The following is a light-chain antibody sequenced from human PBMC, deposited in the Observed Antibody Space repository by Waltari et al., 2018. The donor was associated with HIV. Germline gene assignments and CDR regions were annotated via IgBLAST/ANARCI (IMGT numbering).Light chain of an antibody. CDR1: HPHTRTNH. CDR2: RNT. J-gene: IGLJ2*01. Sequence: SVLTPPPSASGTPGPRVTIPCSGHHPHTRTNHGFWYQHLPGTAPNPLSHRNTQRPSGGPDRFSGSTSGTSASLAISGLRSDDEADYYCVVWDDNLRGVVFGGGTKVAVL. V-gene: IGLV1-47*01. CDR3: VVWDDNLRGVV.